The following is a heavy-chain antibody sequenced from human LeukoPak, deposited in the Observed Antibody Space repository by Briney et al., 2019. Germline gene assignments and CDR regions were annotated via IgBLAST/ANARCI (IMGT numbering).Heavy chain of an antibody. Sequence: GGSLRLSCAASGFTFSSYSMNWVRQAPGKGLEWVSSISSSSSYIYYADSVKGRFTISRDNAKNSLYLQMNSLRAEDTAVYYCARVGRPTLEYYYDSSGYYHQSGLYFDYWSQGTLVTVSS. J-gene: IGHJ4*02. V-gene: IGHV3-21*01. D-gene: IGHD3-22*01. CDR2: ISSSSSYI. CDR3: ARVGRPTLEYYYDSSGYYHQSGLYFDY. CDR1: GFTFSSYS.